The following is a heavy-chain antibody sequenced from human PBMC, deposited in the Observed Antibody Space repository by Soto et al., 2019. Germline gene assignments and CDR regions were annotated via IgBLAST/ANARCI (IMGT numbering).Heavy chain of an antibody. CDR3: ARDLWGYCGTDCYPMDV. CDR2: MYKTGST. J-gene: IGHJ6*02. CDR1: GGSISGYY. Sequence: SETLSLTCTVSGGSISGYYWSWIRQPPGKGLEWIGYMYKTGSTVYNPSFKSRVTISVDTSKDQFSLKLNSVTAADTAVYYCARDLWGYCGTDCYPMDVWGQGTTVTVSS. D-gene: IGHD2-21*02. V-gene: IGHV4-59*01.